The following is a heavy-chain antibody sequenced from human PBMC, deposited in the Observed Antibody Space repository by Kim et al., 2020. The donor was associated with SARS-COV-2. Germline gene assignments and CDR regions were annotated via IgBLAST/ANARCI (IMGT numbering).Heavy chain of an antibody. D-gene: IGHD6-13*01. Sequence: SETLSLTCAVYGGSFSGYYWSWIRQPPGKGLEWIGEINHSGSTNYNPSLKSRVTISVDTSKNQFSLKLSSVTAADTAVYYCAREPLGSSSWSYFDYWGQG. CDR2: INHSGST. CDR1: GGSFSGYY. V-gene: IGHV4-34*01. CDR3: AREPLGSSSWSYFDY. J-gene: IGHJ4*02.